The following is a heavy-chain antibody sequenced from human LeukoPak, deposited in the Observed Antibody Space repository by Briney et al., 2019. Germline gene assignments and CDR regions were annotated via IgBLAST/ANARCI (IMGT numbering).Heavy chain of an antibody. D-gene: IGHD5-18*01. J-gene: IGHJ4*02. CDR3: ARLYSYQLDY. CDR2: INSDGSST. Sequence: GGSLRLSCAASGFTFSSYWMHWVRQAPGKGLVWVSLINSDGSSTSYADSVKGRFTISRDNAKNTLYLQMNSLRAEDTAVYYCARLYSYQLDYWGQGTLVTVSS. V-gene: IGHV3-74*01. CDR1: GFTFSSYW.